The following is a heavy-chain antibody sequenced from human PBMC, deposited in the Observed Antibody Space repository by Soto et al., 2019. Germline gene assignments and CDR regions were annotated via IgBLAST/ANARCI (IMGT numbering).Heavy chain of an antibody. Sequence: QVQLVESGGGVVQPGRSLRLSCAASGFTFSSYGMHWVRQAPGKGLEWVAVIWDDGSNKYYADSVKGRFTISRDNSKNTLYLQMNSLRAEDTAVYYCARGGSSSWYDPLGPWGQGTLVTVSS. J-gene: IGHJ5*02. CDR3: ARGGSSSWYDPLGP. CDR2: IWDDGSNK. CDR1: GFTFSSYG. V-gene: IGHV3-33*01. D-gene: IGHD6-13*01.